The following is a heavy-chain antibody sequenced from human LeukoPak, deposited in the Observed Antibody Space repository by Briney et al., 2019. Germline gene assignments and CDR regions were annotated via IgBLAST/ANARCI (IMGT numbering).Heavy chain of an antibody. CDR3: ARELGYYYYGMDV. CDR1: GFTFSSYA. Sequence: GGSLRLSCAASGFTFSSYAMHWVRQAPGKGLEWVAVISYDGSSKYYADSVKGRFTISRDNSKNTLYLQMNSLRAEDTAVYYCARELGYYYYGMDVWGQGTTVTVSS. CDR2: ISYDGSSK. D-gene: IGHD3-16*01. J-gene: IGHJ6*02. V-gene: IGHV3-30-3*01.